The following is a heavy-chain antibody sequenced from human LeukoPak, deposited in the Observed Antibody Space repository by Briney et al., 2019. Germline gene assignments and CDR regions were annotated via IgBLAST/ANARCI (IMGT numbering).Heavy chain of an antibody. V-gene: IGHV3-21*04. Sequence: PGGSLRLSCAASGFTFSNYGMHWVRQAPGKGLEWVSSISSSSSYIYYADSVKGRFTISRDNAKNSLYLQMNSLRAEDTAVYYCARTPKDYYDSSGYYGYWGQGTLVTVSS. J-gene: IGHJ4*02. CDR1: GFTFSNYG. D-gene: IGHD3-22*01. CDR2: ISSSSSYI. CDR3: ARTPKDYYDSSGYYGY.